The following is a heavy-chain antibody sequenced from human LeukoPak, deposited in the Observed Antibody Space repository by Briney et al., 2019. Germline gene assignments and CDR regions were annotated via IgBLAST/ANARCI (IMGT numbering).Heavy chain of an antibody. D-gene: IGHD1-7*01. J-gene: IGHJ4*02. CDR1: GFTFSSYA. V-gene: IGHV3-23*01. Sequence: GGSLRLSCAASGFTFSSYAMSWVRQAPGKGLEWVSAISGSGGSTYYADSVKGRFTISRDNSKNTLYLQMNSLRAEDTAVYYCAKDIINGTTLIGWVDFDYWGQGTLVTVSS. CDR2: ISGSGGST. CDR3: AKDIINGTTLIGWVDFDY.